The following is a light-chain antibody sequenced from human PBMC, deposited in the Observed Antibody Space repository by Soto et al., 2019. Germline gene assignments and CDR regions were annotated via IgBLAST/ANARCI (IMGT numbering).Light chain of an antibody. V-gene: IGKV2-28*01. CDR1: QRLLHSNGNTF. CDR3: MQALQTPYT. J-gene: IGKJ2*01. CDR2: LGS. Sequence: EIVMTQSPPSLTVTPGEPASISCRSSQRLLHSNGNTFLDWYVQKPGQSPQLLIYLGSNRASGVPDRFSGSEAGTDFTLKISRVEAEDVGVYYCMQALQTPYTFGQGTKLEIK.